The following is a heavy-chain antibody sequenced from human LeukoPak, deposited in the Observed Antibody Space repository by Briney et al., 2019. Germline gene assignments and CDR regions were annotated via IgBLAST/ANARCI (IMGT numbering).Heavy chain of an antibody. CDR1: GYTFINYG. D-gene: IGHD3-10*01. CDR2: ISAYKSAYNSNT. Sequence: ASVKVSCKASGYTFINYGITWVRQAPGQGLEWMGWISAYKSAYNSNTHYAQKLQERGTMTTDTSTNTGYMELRSLRSDDTAVYYCAREYGSGSYTGIDYWGQGTLVTVSS. CDR3: AREYGSGSYTGIDY. V-gene: IGHV1-18*01. J-gene: IGHJ4*02.